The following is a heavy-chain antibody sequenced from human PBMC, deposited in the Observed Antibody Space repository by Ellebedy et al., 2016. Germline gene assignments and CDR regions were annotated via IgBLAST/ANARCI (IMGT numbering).Heavy chain of an antibody. Sequence: SETLSLTCAVYGGSFSGYYWTWFRQPPGKGLEWIGEINHSGSTNYNPSLKSRVTISVDTSKNQFSLKLSSVTAADTAVYYCASIVGATFHWYFDLWGRGTLVTVSS. V-gene: IGHV4-34*01. CDR2: INHSGST. CDR3: ASIVGATFHWYFDL. CDR1: GGSFSGYY. J-gene: IGHJ2*01. D-gene: IGHD1-26*01.